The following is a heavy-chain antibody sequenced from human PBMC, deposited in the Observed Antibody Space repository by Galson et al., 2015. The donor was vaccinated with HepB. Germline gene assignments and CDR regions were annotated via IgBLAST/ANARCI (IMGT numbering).Heavy chain of an antibody. CDR3: AKDLVYGSGGAPDY. V-gene: IGHV3-30*18. J-gene: IGHJ4*02. D-gene: IGHD3-10*01. CDR2: ISHDGSNK. Sequence: SLRLSCAASGFTFSSYGMHWVRQAPGKGLEWVAVISHDGSNKYYADSMKGRFTISRDNSKNTLYLQMNSLRAEDTAVYYCAKDLVYGSGGAPDYWGQGTLVTVSS. CDR1: GFTFSSYG.